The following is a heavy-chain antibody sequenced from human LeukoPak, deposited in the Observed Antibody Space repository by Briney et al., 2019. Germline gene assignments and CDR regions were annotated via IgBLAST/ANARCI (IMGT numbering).Heavy chain of an antibody. Sequence: PGGSLRLSCAASGFSVSSNYMSWVRQAPGKGLEWVSVIYSGGSTYYADSVKGRFSISRDDSKYTVNLEMNSLRTEDMAVYYCARDFNWGFDYWGQGTLVSVSS. V-gene: IGHV3-53*05. CDR3: ARDFNWGFDY. J-gene: IGHJ4*02. D-gene: IGHD7-27*01. CDR2: IYSGGST. CDR1: GFSVSSNY.